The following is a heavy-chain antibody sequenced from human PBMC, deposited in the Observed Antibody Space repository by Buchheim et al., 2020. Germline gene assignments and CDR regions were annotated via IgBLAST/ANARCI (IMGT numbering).Heavy chain of an antibody. J-gene: IGHJ4*02. CDR1: GFDFSGCG. CDR3: AKDPRGDSSGYYPYYFDY. V-gene: IGHV3-30*18. CDR2: ISSDGNKK. Sequence: QVHLVESGGGVVQPGRSLRLSCAASGFDFSGCGMHWGRQAPGKGLEWVAVISSDGNKKYYADSVKGRFTISRDNSKNTLYLQMNSLRAEDTAVYYCAKDPRGDSSGYYPYYFDYWGQGTL. D-gene: IGHD3-22*01.